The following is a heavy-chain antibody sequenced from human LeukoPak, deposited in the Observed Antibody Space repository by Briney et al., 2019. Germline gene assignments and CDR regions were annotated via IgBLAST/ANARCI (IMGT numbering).Heavy chain of an antibody. J-gene: IGHJ3*02. CDR3: ATDRQVMGEAFDI. Sequence: GASVKVSCKVSGYTLTELSMHWVRQAPGKGLEWMGGFDPEDGETIYAQKFQDRVTMTEDTSTDTAYMELSSPRSEDTAVYYCATDRQVMGEAFDIWGQGTMVTVSS. V-gene: IGHV1-24*01. D-gene: IGHD3-16*01. CDR2: FDPEDGET. CDR1: GYTLTELS.